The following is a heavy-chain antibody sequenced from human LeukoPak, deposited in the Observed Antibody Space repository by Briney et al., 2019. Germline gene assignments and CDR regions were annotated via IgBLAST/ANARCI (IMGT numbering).Heavy chain of an antibody. Sequence: PSETLSLICAVSDDSFSSHYWTWIRQPPGKGLEWIGYISYIGSTNYNASLKRRVTISIDTSKNQFSLKLSSVPAADTAVYFCARDLVTVTKGFDIWGQGTMVSVSS. V-gene: IGHV4-59*11. CDR3: ARDLVTVTKGFDI. CDR2: ISYIGST. J-gene: IGHJ3*02. CDR1: DDSFSSHY. D-gene: IGHD4-17*01.